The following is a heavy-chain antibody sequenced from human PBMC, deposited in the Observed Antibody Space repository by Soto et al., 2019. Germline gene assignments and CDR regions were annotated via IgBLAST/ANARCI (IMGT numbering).Heavy chain of an antibody. Sequence: SVKVSCKASGGTFSSYAFSWVRQAPGQGLEWMGGIIRIFHTPTYAEKFQGRVTITADESTSTAYMDLISLRSDDTAVYYCVHRRDGYNSAFFDYWGQGTLVTVSS. J-gene: IGHJ4*02. CDR2: IIRIFHTP. CDR1: GGTFSSYA. V-gene: IGHV1-69*13. CDR3: VHRRDGYNSAFFDY. D-gene: IGHD5-12*01.